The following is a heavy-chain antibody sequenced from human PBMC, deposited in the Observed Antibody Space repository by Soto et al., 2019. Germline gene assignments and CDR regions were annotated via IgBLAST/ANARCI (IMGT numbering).Heavy chain of an antibody. V-gene: IGHV4-4*02. D-gene: IGHD3-22*01. J-gene: IGHJ4*02. CDR2: IYYSGST. Sequence: SETLSLTCAVSGGSISSSNWWSWVRQPPGKGLEWIGSIYYSGSTYYNPSLKSRVTISVDTSKNQFSLKLSSVTAADTAVYYCARGGVDYYDSSGYYFSPYYFDYWGQGTLVTVSS. CDR3: ARGGVDYYDSSGYYFSPYYFDY. CDR1: GGSISSSNW.